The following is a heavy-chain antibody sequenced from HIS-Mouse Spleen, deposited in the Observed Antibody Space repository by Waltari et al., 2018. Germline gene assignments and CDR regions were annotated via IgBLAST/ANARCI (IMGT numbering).Heavy chain of an antibody. CDR3: ARFEVAAAGTGNY. V-gene: IGHV4-39*01. J-gene: IGHJ4*02. CDR2: IYYSGST. CDR1: GGSISSSSYY. Sequence: QLQLQESGPGLVKPSETLSLTCTVSGGSISSSSYYWGWIRQPPGKGLEWIGSIYYSGSTYYNPSLKSRVTISVDTSKNQFSLKLSSVTAADTAVYYCARFEVAAAGTGNYWGQGTLVTVSS. D-gene: IGHD6-13*01.